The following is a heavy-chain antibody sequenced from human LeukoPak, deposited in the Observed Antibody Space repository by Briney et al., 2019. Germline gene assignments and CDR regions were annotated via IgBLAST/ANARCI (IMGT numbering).Heavy chain of an antibody. CDR2: IYYSGST. CDR1: GGSISSSSYY. D-gene: IGHD6-19*01. CDR3: ARRRRRGIAVAGTGFDP. Sequence: SETLSLTCTVSGGSISSSSYYWGWIRQPPGKGLEWIGSIYYSGSTYCNPSLKSRVTISVDTSKNQFSLKLSSVTAADTAVYYCARRRRRGIAVAGTGFDPWGQGTLVTVSS. J-gene: IGHJ5*02. V-gene: IGHV4-39*01.